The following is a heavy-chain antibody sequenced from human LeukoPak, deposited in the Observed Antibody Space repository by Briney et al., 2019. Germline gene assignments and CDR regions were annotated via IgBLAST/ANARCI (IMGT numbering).Heavy chain of an antibody. J-gene: IGHJ2*01. CDR2: ISSSGSTI. D-gene: IGHD5-18*01. Sequence: GGSLRLSCAASGFTFSDYYMSWIRQAPGKGLEWVSYISSSGSTIYYADSVKGRFTISRDNAKNSLYLQMNSLRAEDTAVYYCARGWIQLWVSLGYFDLWGRGTLVTVSS. CDR1: GFTFSDYY. CDR3: ARGWIQLWVSLGYFDL. V-gene: IGHV3-11*01.